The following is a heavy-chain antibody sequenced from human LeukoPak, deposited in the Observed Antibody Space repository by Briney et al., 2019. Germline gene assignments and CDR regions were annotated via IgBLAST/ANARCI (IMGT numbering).Heavy chain of an antibody. V-gene: IGHV1-69*06. Sequence: RASVKVSCKASGGTFNNYTISWVRQAPGQGLEWMGGIIPIFGTANYAQKFQGRVTITADKSTSTVYMDLSSLRSDNTAVYSCARVRAATLPNDYWGQGTLVTVSS. CDR1: GGTFNNYT. CDR2: IIPIFGTA. CDR3: ARVRAATLPNDY. D-gene: IGHD6-25*01. J-gene: IGHJ4*02.